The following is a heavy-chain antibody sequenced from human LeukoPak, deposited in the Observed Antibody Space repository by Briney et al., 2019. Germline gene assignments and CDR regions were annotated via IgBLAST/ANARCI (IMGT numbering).Heavy chain of an antibody. D-gene: IGHD6-6*01. CDR1: GFTFSSYA. J-gene: IGHJ4*02. Sequence: GGSLRLSCAASGFTFSSYAMHWVRQAPGKGLEWVAVISYDGSNKYYADSVKGRFTISRDNSKNTLYLQMNSLRAEDTAVYFCARIRPGNYFDYWGQGALVTVSS. V-gene: IGHV3-30*04. CDR3: ARIRPGNYFDY. CDR2: ISYDGSNK.